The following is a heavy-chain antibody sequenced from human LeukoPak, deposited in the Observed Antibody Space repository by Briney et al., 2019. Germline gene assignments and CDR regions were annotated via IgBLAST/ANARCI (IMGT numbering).Heavy chain of an antibody. Sequence: ASVKVSCKASGYSFTDRYMHWVRQAPGQGLEWMGWINPNSGGTNYAQKFQGRVTMTRDTSISAAYMELSRLRSDDTAVYYCARDFGGYLGYWGQGTLVTVSS. CDR3: ARDFGGYLGY. J-gene: IGHJ4*02. V-gene: IGHV1-2*02. CDR1: GYSFTDRY. D-gene: IGHD3-16*01. CDR2: INPNSGGT.